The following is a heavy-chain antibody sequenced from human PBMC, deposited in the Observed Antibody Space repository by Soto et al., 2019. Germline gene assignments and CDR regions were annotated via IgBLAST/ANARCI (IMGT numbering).Heavy chain of an antibody. CDR1: GFTFSTYP. J-gene: IGHJ3*02. CDR2: ISSSGGST. Sequence: GGSLRLSCVASGFTFSTYPMHWVRQAPGKGLEYVSAISSSGGSTYYGNSVKGRFTISRDNSKNTLYLQMGSLRPEDMAVYYCARRPHGYDIWGQGTMVTVSS. V-gene: IGHV3-64*01. CDR3: ARRPHGYDI. D-gene: IGHD5-18*01.